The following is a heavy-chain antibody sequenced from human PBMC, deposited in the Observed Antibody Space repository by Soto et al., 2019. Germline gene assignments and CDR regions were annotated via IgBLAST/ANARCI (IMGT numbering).Heavy chain of an antibody. D-gene: IGHD2-2*01. CDR2: INAGNGNT. CDR1: GYTFTNYA. J-gene: IGHJ3*02. CDR3: ARAGFCSTTSVSDDFDI. V-gene: IGHV1-3*01. Sequence: QVQLVQSGTEVKKPGASVKVSCKASGYTFTNYAMHWVRQAPGQRPEWMGWINAGNGNTKFSQRCQVRVTITRATSANIAYMEPRSLTYEDTAVYYCARAGFCSTTSVSDDFDIWGQGTMVTVSS.